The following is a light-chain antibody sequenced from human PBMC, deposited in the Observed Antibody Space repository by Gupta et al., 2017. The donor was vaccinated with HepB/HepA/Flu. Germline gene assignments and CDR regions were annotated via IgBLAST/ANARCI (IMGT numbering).Light chain of an antibody. CDR3: QHTNSLPLP. CDR1: QDIRSW. Sequence: DIQVTQTPSFVSASVGARVTITCRASQDIRSWLAWYQQKPGSAPKLLIYAASTMQSGVPSRFSGSGSGTDFTLTISSLQPEDFATYYCQHTNSLPLPVGGGTKVEIK. V-gene: IGKV1-12*01. J-gene: IGKJ4*01. CDR2: AAS.